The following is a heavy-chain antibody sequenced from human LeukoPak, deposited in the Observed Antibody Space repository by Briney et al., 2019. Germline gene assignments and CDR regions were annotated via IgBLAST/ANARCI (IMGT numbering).Heavy chain of an antibody. CDR1: GYTFTGYY. D-gene: IGHD3-3*01. CDR3: ARGFWSGYTPRAFDI. Sequence: ASVKVSCKASGYTFTGYYMHWVRQAPGQGLEWMGWINPNSGGTNYAQKFQGRVTMTRDTSISTAYVELSRLRSDDTAVYYCARGFWSGYTPRAFDIWGQGTMVTVSS. J-gene: IGHJ3*02. CDR2: INPNSGGT. V-gene: IGHV1-2*02.